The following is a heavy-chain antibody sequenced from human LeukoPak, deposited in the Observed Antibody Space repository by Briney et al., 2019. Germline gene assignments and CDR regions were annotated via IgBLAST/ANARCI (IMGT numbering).Heavy chain of an antibody. V-gene: IGHV4-31*03. J-gene: IGHJ4*02. D-gene: IGHD5-12*01. CDR2: IYYSGST. CDR1: GGSISSGGYY. Sequence: SETLSLTCTVSGGSISSGGYYWSWIRQHPGKGLEWIGYIYYSGSTYYNPSLKSRVTISVDTSKNQFSLKLSSVTAADTAVYYCARDQGYSGYGALDYWGQGTLVTVSS. CDR3: ARDQGYSGYGALDY.